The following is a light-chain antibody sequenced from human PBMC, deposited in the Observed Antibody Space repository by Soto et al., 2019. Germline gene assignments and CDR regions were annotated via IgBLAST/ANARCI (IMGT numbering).Light chain of an antibody. CDR2: AAS. CDR1: QSIVTY. J-gene: IGKJ1*01. Sequence: DIQMTQSPSSLSASVGDRVTITCRASQSIVTYLNWYLQKPGKAPKLLIYAASNLQSGVPSRFSGSGSGTDFTLTISSLQPEDFATYFCQQSYSKPPWTFGQGTKVDIK. CDR3: QQSYSKPPWT. V-gene: IGKV1-39*01.